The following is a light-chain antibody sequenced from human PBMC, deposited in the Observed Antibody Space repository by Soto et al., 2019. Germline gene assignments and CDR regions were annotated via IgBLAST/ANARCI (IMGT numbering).Light chain of an antibody. J-gene: IGLJ1*01. Sequence: QSVLTQPPSASGTPGQRVTISCSGSSSNIGSNYVYWYQQLPGTAPKLLIYRNNQRPSGVPDRFSGSKSGTSASLAISGLRSEDKADYYCAAWDDSLSGAYVFGTGTKFPV. CDR2: RNN. CDR1: SSNIGSNY. CDR3: AAWDDSLSGAYV. V-gene: IGLV1-47*01.